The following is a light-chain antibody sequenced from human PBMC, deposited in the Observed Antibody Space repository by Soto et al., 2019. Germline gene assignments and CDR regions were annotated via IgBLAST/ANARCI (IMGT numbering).Light chain of an antibody. J-gene: IGLJ1*01. V-gene: IGLV2-14*01. CDR2: EVS. CDR1: GSDVGSYKY. CDR3: SSYTSISSLGV. Sequence: QSALTQPASVSGSPGQSITISCTGTGSDVGSYKYVSWYQQHPGKAPNLIIFEVSNRPSGVSDRFSGSKSGNTASLTISGLHPEDEADYYCSSYTSISSLGVFGTGTKVTVL.